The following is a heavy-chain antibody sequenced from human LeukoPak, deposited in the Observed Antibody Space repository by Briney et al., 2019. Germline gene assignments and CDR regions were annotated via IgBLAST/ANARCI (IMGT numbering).Heavy chain of an antibody. J-gene: IGHJ4*02. CDR3: ARRGTNWGRFDY. Sequence: SETLSLTCTVSGDSISSFYWSWIRQPPGKGLEWIGYSYSSGSTTPHPSLKSRVTISVDTSKNQFSLRLRSVTAADTAVYYCARRGTNWGRFDYWGQGSLVTVSS. CDR1: GDSISSFY. CDR2: SYSSGST. V-gene: IGHV4-59*08. D-gene: IGHD7-27*01.